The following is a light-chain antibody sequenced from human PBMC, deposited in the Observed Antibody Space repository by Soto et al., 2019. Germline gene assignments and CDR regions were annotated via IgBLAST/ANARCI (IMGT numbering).Light chain of an antibody. CDR3: QQYGSSPFT. J-gene: IGKJ3*01. Sequence: EIVLTQSPGTLSLSPGERATISCRASQSVSSNYLAWYQQKPGKAPMLLIYGASIRDNGIPDMFSGSGSGTDFTLTISGLEPEDFAVYYCQQYGSSPFTFGPGTKVDIK. V-gene: IGKV3-20*01. CDR1: QSVSSNY. CDR2: GAS.